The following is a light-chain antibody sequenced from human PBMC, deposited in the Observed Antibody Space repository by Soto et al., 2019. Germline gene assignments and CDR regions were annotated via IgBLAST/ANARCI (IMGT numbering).Light chain of an antibody. Sequence: EIVVTQSPATLSVSPGERVTLSCGASQSVSSSLAWYQQRPGQAPRLLIYDTSTRAAGIAARFSGSGSGTEFTLTISSLQSEDSAVYYCQQYVHWPPGAFGQGTKVDIK. CDR2: DTS. J-gene: IGKJ1*01. CDR1: QSVSSS. V-gene: IGKV3-15*01. CDR3: QQYVHWPPGA.